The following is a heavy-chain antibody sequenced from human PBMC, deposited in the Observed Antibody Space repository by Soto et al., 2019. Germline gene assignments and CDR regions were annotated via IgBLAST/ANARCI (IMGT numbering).Heavy chain of an antibody. CDR3: AALLWFGEFKSRRNYYYMDV. Sequence: SETLSLTCTVSGGSISSSSYYWGWIRQPPGKGLEWIGSIYYSGSTYYNPSLKSRVTISVDTSKNQFSLKLSSVTTADTAVYYCAALLWFGEFKSRRNYYYMDVWGKGTTVTVSS. CDR1: GGSISSSSYY. J-gene: IGHJ6*03. V-gene: IGHV4-39*01. D-gene: IGHD3-10*01. CDR2: IYYSGST.